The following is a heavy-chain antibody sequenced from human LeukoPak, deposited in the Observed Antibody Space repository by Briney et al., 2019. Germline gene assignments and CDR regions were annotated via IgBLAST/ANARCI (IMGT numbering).Heavy chain of an antibody. CDR3: VTGTYYYFDY. D-gene: IGHD1-26*01. V-gene: IGHV4-59*01. J-gene: IGHJ4*02. Sequence: PSETLSLTCTVSGGSISSYYWSWIRQPPGKGLEWIGYIYYSGSTNYNPSLKSRVTISVDTFKNQFSLKLSSVTAADTAVYYCVTGTYYYFDYWGQGTLVTVSS. CDR1: GGSISSYY. CDR2: IYYSGST.